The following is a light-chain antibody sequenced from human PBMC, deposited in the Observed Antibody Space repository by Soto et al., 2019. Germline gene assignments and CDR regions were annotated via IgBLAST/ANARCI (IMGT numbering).Light chain of an antibody. CDR3: QQRSNWPSGT. J-gene: IGKJ1*01. V-gene: IGKV3-11*01. Sequence: EIVLTQSPATLSLSPGERATLSCRASQSVTNYLAWYQQNPGQAPRLLIYDASNRATGIPARFSGSGSGTDFTLTISSLEPEVFAVYYCQQRSNWPSGTFGQGTKVVIK. CDR1: QSVTNY. CDR2: DAS.